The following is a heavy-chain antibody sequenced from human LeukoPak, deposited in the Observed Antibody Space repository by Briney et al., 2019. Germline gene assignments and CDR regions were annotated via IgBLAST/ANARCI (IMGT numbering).Heavy chain of an antibody. J-gene: IGHJ1*01. CDR1: GFTFSSYG. CDR3: AGGSWSVEYFQH. D-gene: IGHD6-13*01. Sequence: GGSLRLSCAASGFTFSSYGMHWVRQAPGKGLEWVAFIRYDGSNKYYADSVKGRFTISRDNTKNTLYLQMNSLRAEDTAVYYCAGGSWSVEYFQHWGQGTLVTVSS. CDR2: IRYDGSNK. V-gene: IGHV3-30*02.